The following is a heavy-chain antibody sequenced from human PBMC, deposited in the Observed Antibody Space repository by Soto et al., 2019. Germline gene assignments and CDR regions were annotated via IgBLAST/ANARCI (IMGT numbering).Heavy chain of an antibody. CDR2: IYYSGST. D-gene: IGHD2-15*01. CDR1: GGSISSSSYY. J-gene: IGHJ4*02. CDR3: ARHTPAISISDH. Sequence: QLQLQESGPGLVKPSETLSLTYTVSGGSISSSSYYWGWIRQPPGKGLEWIGSIYYSGSTYYNPSLKSRVTIYVDTSKNQFSLKLSSVTAADTAVYYCARHTPAISISDHWGQGTLVTVSS. V-gene: IGHV4-39*01.